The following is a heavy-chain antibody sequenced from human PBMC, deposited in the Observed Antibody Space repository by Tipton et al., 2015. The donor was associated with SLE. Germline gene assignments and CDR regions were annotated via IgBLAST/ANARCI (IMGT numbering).Heavy chain of an antibody. CDR1: GYIFTTYW. Sequence: VQLVQSGAEVKKPGESLKISCKGSGYIFTTYWIGWVRQMPGKGLEWMGIIYPGDSDTRYSPSFQGQVTISADKSISTAYLQWSSLKASDTAMYYCARPSSSWYDAFDIWGQGTMVTVSS. D-gene: IGHD6-13*01. V-gene: IGHV5-51*01. J-gene: IGHJ3*02. CDR3: ARPSSSWYDAFDI. CDR2: IYPGDSDT.